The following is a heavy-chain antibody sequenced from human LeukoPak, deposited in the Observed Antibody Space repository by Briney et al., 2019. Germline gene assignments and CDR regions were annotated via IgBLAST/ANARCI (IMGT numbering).Heavy chain of an antibody. J-gene: IGHJ3*02. Sequence: SETLSLTCNVSSGSLRENYWSWIRQSPGKGLEWIAEINHSGSTNYNPSLKSRVTISADTSKNQFSLRLSSVTAADTAVYYCARLDYYDSSGYYLPGAFDIWGQGTMVTVSS. V-gene: IGHV4-34*01. CDR2: INHSGST. D-gene: IGHD3-22*01. CDR3: ARLDYYDSSGYYLPGAFDI. CDR1: SGSLRENY.